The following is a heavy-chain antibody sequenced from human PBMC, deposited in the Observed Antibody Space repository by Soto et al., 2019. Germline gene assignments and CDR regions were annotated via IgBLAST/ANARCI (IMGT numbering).Heavy chain of an antibody. V-gene: IGHV4-39*01. Sequence: PSETLSLTCTVSGGSIISSSYYWVWIRQPPGKGLEWIGSIYYSGSTYYNPSLKSRVTISVDTSKNQFSLKLSSVTAADTAVYYCARGYCSGGSCYRYWGQGSQVTVSS. J-gene: IGHJ4*02. CDR3: ARGYCSGGSCYRY. CDR2: IYYSGST. CDR1: GGSIISSSYY. D-gene: IGHD2-15*01.